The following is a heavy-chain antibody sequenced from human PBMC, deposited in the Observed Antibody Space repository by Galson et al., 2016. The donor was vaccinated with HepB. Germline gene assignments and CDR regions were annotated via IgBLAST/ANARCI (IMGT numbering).Heavy chain of an antibody. J-gene: IGHJ4*02. CDR3: AKEGIAAAGPFDY. Sequence: SLRLSCAASGFIFSVYGMHWVRQTPGKGLEWVAVISYDGSNKYYADSVKGRFTISRDNSKNTLYLQMNSLRAEDTAVYYCAKEGIAAAGPFDYWGQGTLVTVSS. CDR2: ISYDGSNK. CDR1: GFIFSVYG. V-gene: IGHV3-30*18. D-gene: IGHD6-13*01.